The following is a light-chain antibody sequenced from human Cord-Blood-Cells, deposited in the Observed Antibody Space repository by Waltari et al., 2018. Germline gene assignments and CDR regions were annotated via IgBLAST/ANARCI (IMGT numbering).Light chain of an antibody. CDR2: GAS. J-gene: IGKJ1*01. Sequence: EIVMTQSPATLSVSPGERATLSGRASQSVSSNLAWYQQKPGQAPRLLIYGASTRATGIPARFSGSGSGTEFTLTISSLQSEDFAVYDCQQYNNWPPRTFGQGTKVEIK. V-gene: IGKV3-15*01. CDR3: QQYNNWPPRT. CDR1: QSVSSN.